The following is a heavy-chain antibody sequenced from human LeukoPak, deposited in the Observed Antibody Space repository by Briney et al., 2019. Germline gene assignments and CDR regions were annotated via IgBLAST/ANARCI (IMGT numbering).Heavy chain of an antibody. D-gene: IGHD6-13*01. CDR2: IHTSGST. V-gene: IGHV4-4*07. Sequence: SETLSLTCTVSGGSISAYYWSWIRQPAGKGLEWIGRIHTSGSTNYNPSLKSRVTISVDTSKNQFSLKLSSVTAADTAVYYCARRYSSSYYYYGMDVWGQGTTVTVSS. CDR1: GGSISAYY. CDR3: ARRYSSSYYYYGMDV. J-gene: IGHJ6*02.